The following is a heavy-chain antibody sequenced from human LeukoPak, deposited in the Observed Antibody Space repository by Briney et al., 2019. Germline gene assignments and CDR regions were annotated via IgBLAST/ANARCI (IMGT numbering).Heavy chain of an antibody. D-gene: IGHD3/OR15-3a*01. CDR1: GFTFSSYG. J-gene: IGHJ4*02. CDR2: IRYDGSNK. CDR3: AKDLWAVRLKEAMGEFDY. Sequence: QPGGSLRLSCAASGFTFSSYGMHWVRQAPGKGLEWVAFIRYDGSNKYYADSVKGRFTISRDNSKNTLYLQMNSLRAEDTAVYYCAKDLWAVRLKEAMGEFDYWGQGTLVTVSS. V-gene: IGHV3-30*02.